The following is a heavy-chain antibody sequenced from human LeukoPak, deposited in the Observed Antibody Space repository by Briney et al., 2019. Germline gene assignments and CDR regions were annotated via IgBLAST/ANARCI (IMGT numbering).Heavy chain of an antibody. V-gene: IGHV4-39*01. J-gene: IGHJ5*02. CDR3: ARHRTGSYPVGFDP. CDR2: IYYSGST. Sequence: SSETLSLTCTVSGGSIGSTTYHWAWIRQPPGKGLEWIGSIYYSGSTYYNPSLKSRVTISVDTSKNQFSLKLNSVTAADTAVYYCARHRTGSYPVGFDPWAREPWSPSPQ. D-gene: IGHD1-26*01. CDR1: GGSIGSTTYH.